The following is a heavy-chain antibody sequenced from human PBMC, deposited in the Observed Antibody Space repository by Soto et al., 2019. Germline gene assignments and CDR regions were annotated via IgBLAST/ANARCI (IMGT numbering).Heavy chain of an antibody. Sequence: SETLSLTCTVSGGSISSGGYYWSWIRQHPGKGLEWIGNIYYTGSTHYDPSLKSRITISLDTSKNQISLKLSSVTAAYTAVYYWASSPVTGMYYAMDVWGQGTTVTVSS. V-gene: IGHV4-31*03. D-gene: IGHD6-19*01. J-gene: IGHJ6*02. CDR3: ASSPVTGMYYAMDV. CDR2: IYYTGST. CDR1: GGSISSGGYY.